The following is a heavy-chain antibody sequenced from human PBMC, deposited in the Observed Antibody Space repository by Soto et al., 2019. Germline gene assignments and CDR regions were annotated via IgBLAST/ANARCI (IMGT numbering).Heavy chain of an antibody. CDR2: VSPYNDNT. CDR1: GYTFYTYG. D-gene: IGHD3-16*01. CDR3: ASDFGNDLSAPGAVFDY. V-gene: IGHV1-18*01. J-gene: IGHJ4*02. Sequence: ASVKVSCKASGYTFYTYGINWVRQAPGQGLEWLGWVSPYNDNTVYAQKVQGRVTMTTDTSTNTAYMELRSLRSDDTAIYYCASDFGNDLSAPGAVFDYWGQGTLVTVSS.